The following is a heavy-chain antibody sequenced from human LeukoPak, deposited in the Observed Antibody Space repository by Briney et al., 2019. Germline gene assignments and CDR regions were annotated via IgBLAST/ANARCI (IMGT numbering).Heavy chain of an antibody. CDR3: AKGGMVVTVGFDY. J-gene: IGHJ4*02. CDR1: GFTFSSYA. Sequence: PGGSLRLSCAASGFTFSSYAMSWVRQAPGKGLEWVSASGSGGSTYYADSVKGRFTISRDNSKNTLYLQMNSLRAEDTAVYYCAKGGMVVTVGFDYWGQGTLVTVSS. CDR2: SGSGGST. V-gene: IGHV3-23*01. D-gene: IGHD2-21*02.